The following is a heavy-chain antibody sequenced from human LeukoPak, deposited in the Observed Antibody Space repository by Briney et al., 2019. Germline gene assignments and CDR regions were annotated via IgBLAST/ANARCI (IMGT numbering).Heavy chain of an antibody. V-gene: IGHV1-69*04. D-gene: IGHD5-24*01. J-gene: IGHJ4*02. CDR1: GGTFSNYA. CDR3: ARDTKDGYNVWYFDY. Sequence: ASVKVSCKASGGTFSNYAISWVRQAPGQGLEWMGRIIPILGIANYAQKFQGRVTITADKSTSTAYMELSSLRSEDTAVYYCARDTKDGYNVWYFDYWGQGTLVTVSS. CDR2: IIPILGIA.